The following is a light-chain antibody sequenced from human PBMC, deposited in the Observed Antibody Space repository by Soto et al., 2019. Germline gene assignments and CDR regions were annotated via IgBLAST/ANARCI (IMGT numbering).Light chain of an antibody. V-gene: IGLV2-14*03. CDR2: DVS. J-gene: IGLJ2*01. CDR3: SSFADSSARDYV. Sequence: QSVLTQPASVSGSPGQSITISCTGTSSDIGAYDYVSWYQQHPGGVPKLLIYDVSSRPSGVSSRFSGSKSGNTASLTISGLQADDECDYDCSSFADSSARDYVFGGGSKLTVL. CDR1: SSDIGAYDY.